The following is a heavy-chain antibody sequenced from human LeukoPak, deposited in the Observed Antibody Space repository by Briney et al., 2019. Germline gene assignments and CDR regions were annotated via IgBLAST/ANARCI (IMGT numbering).Heavy chain of an antibody. CDR2: ISGSGGST. J-gene: IGHJ3*02. V-gene: IGHV3-23*01. D-gene: IGHD3-10*01. CDR1: GFTFSSYA. CDR3: AKGVRITMVRGAFDI. Sequence: GGSLRLSCAASGFTFSSYAMSWVRQAPGKGLEWVSAISGSGGSTYYADSVKGRFTISRDNAKNSLYLQMNSLRAEDTALYYCAKGVRITMVRGAFDIWGQGTMVTVSS.